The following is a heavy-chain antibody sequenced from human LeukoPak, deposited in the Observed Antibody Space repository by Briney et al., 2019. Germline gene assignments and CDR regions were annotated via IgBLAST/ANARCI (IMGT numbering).Heavy chain of an antibody. V-gene: IGHV1-2*02. J-gene: IGHJ4*02. D-gene: IGHD7-27*01. CDR2: IHPGRGDT. CDR1: GYTFTDHY. Sequence: ASVKVSCKALGYTFTDHYFHWLRQAPGQGIGWMGWIHPGRGDTNIAQKFQGRVSLTRDVSISTAYMDLSRLTSDDTAVYYCARDHNWGPDYWGQGTLVSVSS. CDR3: ARDHNWGPDY.